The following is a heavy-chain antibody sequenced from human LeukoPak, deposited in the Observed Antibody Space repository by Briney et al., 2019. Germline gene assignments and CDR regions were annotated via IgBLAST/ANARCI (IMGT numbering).Heavy chain of an antibody. D-gene: IGHD3/OR15-3a*01. CDR1: GGSISSGGYY. CDR3: ARDFGPVRAFDI. V-gene: IGHV4-31*03. J-gene: IGHJ3*02. Sequence: SQTLSLTCTVSGGSISSGGYYWSWIRQHPGKGLEWIRYIYYSGSTYYNPSLKSRVTISVDTSKNQFSLKLSSVTAADTAVYYCARDFGPVRAFDIWGQGTMVTVSS. CDR2: IYYSGST.